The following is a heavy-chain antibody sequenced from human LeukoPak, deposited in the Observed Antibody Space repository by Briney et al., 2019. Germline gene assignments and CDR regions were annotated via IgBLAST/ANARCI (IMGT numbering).Heavy chain of an antibody. CDR1: GGSFSGYY. J-gene: IGHJ4*02. CDR2: INHSGST. D-gene: IGHD3-22*01. CDR3: ARVAYDSSGYYGFD. Sequence: SETLSLTCAVYGGSFSGYYWSWIRQPPGKGLEWIGEINHSGSTNYNPSLKSRVTISVDTSKNQFSLKLSSVTAADTAVYYCARVAYDSSGYYGFDWGQGTLATVSS. V-gene: IGHV4-34*01.